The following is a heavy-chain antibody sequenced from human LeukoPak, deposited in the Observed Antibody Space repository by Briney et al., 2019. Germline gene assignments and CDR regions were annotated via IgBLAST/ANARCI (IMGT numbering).Heavy chain of an antibody. D-gene: IGHD4-17*01. CDR3: ARDGRSGTTGLDY. CDR1: GFSPSSSAGC. CDR2: IDWGGDK. Sequence: RESGPALVRPTQTLTLTFTFSGFSPSSSAGCVSWIRQPPGKALEWIARIDWGGDKHYRTSLKTRLTISKDTSKNQVVLTMTNMDPVYTATYYCARDGRSGTTGLDYWGQGILVTVSP. J-gene: IGHJ4*02. V-gene: IGHV2-70*11.